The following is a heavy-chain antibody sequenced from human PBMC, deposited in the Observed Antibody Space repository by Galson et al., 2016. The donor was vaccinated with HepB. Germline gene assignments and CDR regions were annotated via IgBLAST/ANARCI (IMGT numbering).Heavy chain of an antibody. D-gene: IGHD3-22*01. CDR2: SRDRAASYRT. CDR3: ARLQYDGSVFHPFDC. Sequence: SLRLSCAASGFTFGDHHYVDWVRQAPGKGLEWIGRSRDRAASYRTEFAASVKVRFTISRDDSKSSLYLQMNSLKTEDTAVYYCARLQYDGSVFHPFDCWGQGTLVTVSS. J-gene: IGHJ4*02. CDR1: GFTFGDHHY. V-gene: IGHV3-72*01.